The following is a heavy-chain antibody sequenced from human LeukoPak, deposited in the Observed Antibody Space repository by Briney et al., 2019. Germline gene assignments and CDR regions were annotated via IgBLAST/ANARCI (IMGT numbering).Heavy chain of an antibody. J-gene: IGHJ4*02. Sequence: SETLSLTCAVYGGSFSGYYWSWIRQPPGKGLEWIGEINHSGSTNYNPSLKSRVTISVDKSKNQFSLKLSSVTAADTAVYYCAREGHYYGSGSYYSFDYWGQGTLVTVSS. V-gene: IGHV4-34*01. CDR1: GGSFSGYY. CDR3: AREGHYYGSGSYYSFDY. CDR2: INHSGST. D-gene: IGHD3-10*01.